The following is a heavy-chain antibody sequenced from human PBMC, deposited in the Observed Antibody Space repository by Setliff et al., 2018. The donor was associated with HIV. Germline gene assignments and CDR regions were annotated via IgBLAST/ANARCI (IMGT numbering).Heavy chain of an antibody. D-gene: IGHD3-16*02. Sequence: GASVKVSCKASGYTFTSYYMHWVRQAPGQGLEWMGIINPSGGSTSYAQKFQGRVTMTRDTSTSTVYMELSSLRSDDTAVYYCARGPSYYDYVWGSDRPEDYWGQGTLVTVSS. CDR2: INPSGGST. J-gene: IGHJ4*02. V-gene: IGHV1-46*01. CDR3: ARGPSYYDYVWGSDRPEDY. CDR1: GYTFTSYY.